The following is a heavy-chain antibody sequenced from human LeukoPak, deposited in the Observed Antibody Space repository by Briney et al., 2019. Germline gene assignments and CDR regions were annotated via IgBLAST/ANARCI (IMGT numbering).Heavy chain of an antibody. CDR1: GGSINITTYY. CDR2: IYFSGST. J-gene: IGHJ6*02. V-gene: IGHV4-39*01. Sequence: SETLSLTCTVSGGSINITTYYWGWIRRPPGKGLEWIGTIYFSGSTYYNPSLKRRVTISVDTSKNQFSLTMSSVTAADTAVYYCANLGYYNYGMDVWGQGTTVTVSS. CDR3: ANLGYYNYGMDV.